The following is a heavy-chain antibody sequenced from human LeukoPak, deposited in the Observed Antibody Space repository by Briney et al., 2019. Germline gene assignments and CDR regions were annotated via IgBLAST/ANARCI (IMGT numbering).Heavy chain of an antibody. D-gene: IGHD6-13*01. J-gene: IGHJ4*02. CDR3: AKDWKAAANPPDYVDY. Sequence: GGSLRLSCAASGFSFSRYSLSWGRQAPGKGLEWISLISSSTTYIYYADSVKGRFTISRDNAKNSVFLQMTSLRAEDTAVYYCAKDWKAAANPPDYVDYWGQGTLVTVSS. V-gene: IGHV3-21*01. CDR2: ISSSTTYI. CDR1: GFSFSRYS.